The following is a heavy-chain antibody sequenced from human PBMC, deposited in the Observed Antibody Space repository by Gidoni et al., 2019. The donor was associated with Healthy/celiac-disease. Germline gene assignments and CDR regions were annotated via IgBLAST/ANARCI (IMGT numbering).Heavy chain of an antibody. Sequence: QVLLVQSGAEVTKPGSSVKVSCKASGATFRSYAISWVRQAPGQGLEWMGRIIPILGIANYAQKFQGRVTITADKSTSTAYMELSSLRSEDTAVYYCARGLSPYDSSGYPDWGQGTLVTVSS. CDR3: ARGLSPYDSSGYPD. J-gene: IGHJ4*02. D-gene: IGHD3-22*01. CDR1: GATFRSYA. V-gene: IGHV1-69*09. CDR2: IIPILGIA.